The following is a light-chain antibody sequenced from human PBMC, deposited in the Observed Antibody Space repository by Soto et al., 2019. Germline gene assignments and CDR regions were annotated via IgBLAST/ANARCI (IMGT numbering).Light chain of an antibody. CDR2: GAS. V-gene: IGKV3-20*01. CDR3: QQYATSRT. J-gene: IGKJ1*01. Sequence: EIVLTQSPGTLSLSPGERATLSCRASQSVSSSYLAWYQQKPGQAPRLLIYGASNRATGISARFSGSGSGTYFTLTISRLEPEDFAVYYCQQYATSRTFGQGTTVEIK. CDR1: QSVSSSY.